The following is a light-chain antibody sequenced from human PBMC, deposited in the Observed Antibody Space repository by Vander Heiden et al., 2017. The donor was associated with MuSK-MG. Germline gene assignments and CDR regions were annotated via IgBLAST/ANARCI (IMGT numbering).Light chain of an antibody. CDR1: QSLSSKF. V-gene: IGKV3-20*01. J-gene: IGKJ2*01. Sequence: DIVLTQSPGTLSLSPGERATLSCRASQSLSSKFLAWYQQKPGQAPRLLIYGTSGRATGIPDRFSGSGSGTDFTLTISRLEAEDFGVYYCQQYGGSPYTFGQGTKLEIK. CDR3: QQYGGSPYT. CDR2: GTS.